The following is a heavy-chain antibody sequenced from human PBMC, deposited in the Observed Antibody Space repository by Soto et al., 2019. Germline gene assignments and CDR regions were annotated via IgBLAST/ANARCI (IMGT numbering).Heavy chain of an antibody. D-gene: IGHD1-1*01. J-gene: IGHJ6*03. CDR2: ISYSGDSS. CDR3: EKSDGSTRGYYYYMDF. Sequence: EVQLVESGGGLVQPGGSLRLSCAASGFTFRNYAMNWVRQAPGKGLEWVSSISYSGDSSYFADSVKGRFTVSRDNSRHTLYLQMSSMSAENTAVYYCEKSDGSTRGYYYYMDFWGKGTTVTVSS. V-gene: IGHV3-23*04. CDR1: GFTFRNYA.